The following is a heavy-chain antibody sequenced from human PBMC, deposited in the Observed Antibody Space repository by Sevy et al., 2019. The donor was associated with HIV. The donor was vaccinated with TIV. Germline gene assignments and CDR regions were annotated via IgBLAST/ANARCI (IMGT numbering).Heavy chain of an antibody. CDR1: GGSFSGYY. CDR2: INHTGST. CDR3: ARGRVSDYVWGSYRFPKQDNCFDP. V-gene: IGHV4-34*01. Sequence: SETLSLTCAVYGGSFSGYYWSWIRQPPGKGLEWIGEINHTGSTNYNPSLKSRVTISVDTSKNQFSLKLSSVTAADTAVYYCARGRVSDYVWGSYRFPKQDNCFDPWGQGTLVTVSS. J-gene: IGHJ5*02. D-gene: IGHD3-16*02.